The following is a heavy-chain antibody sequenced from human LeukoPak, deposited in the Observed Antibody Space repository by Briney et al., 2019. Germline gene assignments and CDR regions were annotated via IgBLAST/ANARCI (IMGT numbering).Heavy chain of an antibody. CDR2: IIPIFGTA. Sequence: SVKVSCKASGGTFSSYAISWVRPAPGQGLGWVGGIIPIFGTANSPQKFKGRVTITADESTSTAYMALSSLRSEDTAVYYCARGKVPAAIGDSFGWFDPWGQGTLVTVSS. D-gene: IGHD2-2*01. J-gene: IGHJ5*02. CDR1: GGTFSSYA. CDR3: ARGKVPAAIGDSFGWFDP. V-gene: IGHV1-69*01.